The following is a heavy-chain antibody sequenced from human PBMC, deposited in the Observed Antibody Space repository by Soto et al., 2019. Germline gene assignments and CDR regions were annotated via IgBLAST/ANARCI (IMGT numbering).Heavy chain of an antibody. J-gene: IGHJ4*02. D-gene: IGHD6-13*01. CDR3: ARSIAAAVWD. V-gene: IGHV5-10-1*01. CDR1: GYSFTSYW. Sequence: PGESLKISCKGSGYSFTSYWISWVRQMPGKGLGWMGRIDPSDSYTNYSPSFQGHVTISADKSISTAYLQWSSLKASDTAMYYCARSIAAAVWDWGQGTLVTVSS. CDR2: IDPSDSYT.